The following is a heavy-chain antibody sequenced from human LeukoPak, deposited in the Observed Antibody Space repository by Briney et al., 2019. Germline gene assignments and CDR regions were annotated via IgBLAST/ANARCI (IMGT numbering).Heavy chain of an antibody. Sequence: GASVKVSCKASGYTFTGYYMHWVRQAPGQGLEWMEWINPNSGGTNYAQKFQGRVTMTRDTSISTAYMELSRLRSDDTAVYYCARVRQGGVIITLPDYWGQGTLVTVSS. CDR3: ARVRQGGVIITLPDY. J-gene: IGHJ4*02. V-gene: IGHV1-2*02. CDR2: INPNSGGT. D-gene: IGHD3-10*01. CDR1: GYTFTGYY.